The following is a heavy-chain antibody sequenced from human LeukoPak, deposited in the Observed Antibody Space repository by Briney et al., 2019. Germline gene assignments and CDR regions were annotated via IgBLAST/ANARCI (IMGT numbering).Heavy chain of an antibody. CDR3: ARGAIHLWSSSGFDY. CDR2: IFSGGTT. D-gene: IGHD5-18*01. J-gene: IGHJ4*02. CDR1: GFTVSSNY. Sequence: GGSLRLSCAPSGFTVSSNYMTWVRPAPGKGLEWVSIIFSGGTTNYADSVKGRFIISGDNSKNTVYLQMNSLTAEDTAVYYCARGAIHLWSSSGFDYWGQGILVTVSS. V-gene: IGHV3-66*01.